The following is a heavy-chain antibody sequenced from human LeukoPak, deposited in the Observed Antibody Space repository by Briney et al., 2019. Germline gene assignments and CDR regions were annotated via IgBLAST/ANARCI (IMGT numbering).Heavy chain of an antibody. CDR3: ALGDYGAPFDY. CDR1: GFTSSSYS. CDR2: ISGSSSAI. D-gene: IGHD4-17*01. J-gene: IGHJ4*02. Sequence: GGCLRLSCAASGFTSSSYSMNWGRQAPGRGLEWASSISGSSSAIYYADSVKGRFTISRDNAKNSLYLQMNSLRAEDTAVYYCALGDYGAPFDYWGQGTLVTVSS. V-gene: IGHV3-21*01.